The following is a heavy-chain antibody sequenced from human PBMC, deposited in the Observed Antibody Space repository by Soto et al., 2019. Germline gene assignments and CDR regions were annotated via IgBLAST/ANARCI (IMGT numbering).Heavy chain of an antibody. CDR1: GYSFTSYW. Sequence: PGESLKISCKGSGYSFTSYWIGWVRQMPGKGLEWMGIIYPADSDTEYSPSFQGQVTISADRSINTAYLQWNSLKASDTAMYYCAKLGMHSGYPRGLGIFDFWGQGTLVTVSS. CDR2: IYPADSDT. D-gene: IGHD3-22*01. V-gene: IGHV5-51*03. J-gene: IGHJ4*02. CDR3: AKLGMHSGYPRGLGIFDF.